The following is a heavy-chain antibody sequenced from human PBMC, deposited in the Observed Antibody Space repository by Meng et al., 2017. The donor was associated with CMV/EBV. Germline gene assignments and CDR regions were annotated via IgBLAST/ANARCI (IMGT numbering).Heavy chain of an antibody. V-gene: IGHV3-48*03. CDR2: ISSSGSTI. CDR1: GFTFSSYE. CDR3: ARDGVVVVPAASISLDY. D-gene: IGHD2-2*01. J-gene: IGHJ4*02. Sequence: SCAASGFTFSSYEMNWVRQAPGKGLEWVSYISSSGSTIYYADSVKGRFTISRDNAKNSLYLQMNSPRAEDTAVYYCARDGVVVVPAASISLDYWGQGTLVTVSS.